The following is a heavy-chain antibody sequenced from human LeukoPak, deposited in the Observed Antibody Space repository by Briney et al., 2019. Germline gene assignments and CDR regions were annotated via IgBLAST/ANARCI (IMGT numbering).Heavy chain of an antibody. D-gene: IGHD4-17*01. CDR3: ARAYGDYGYYYYYYMDV. V-gene: IGHV4-59*01. CDR2: IYYSGST. Sequence: PSETLSLTCTVSGGSISSYYWSWIRQPPGKGLEWIGYIYYSGSTNYNPSLKSRVTISVDTSKNQFSLKLSSVTAADTAVYYCARAYGDYGYYYYYYMDVWGKGTTVTVSS. J-gene: IGHJ6*03. CDR1: GGSISSYY.